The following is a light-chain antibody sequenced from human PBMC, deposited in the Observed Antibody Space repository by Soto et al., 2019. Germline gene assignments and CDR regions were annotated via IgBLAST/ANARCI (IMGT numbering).Light chain of an antibody. CDR1: QSVSSN. CDR3: QQRSKWIT. V-gene: IGKV3-11*01. J-gene: IGKJ5*01. Sequence: EIVMTQSPATLSVSPGEGATLSCRASQSVSSNLAWYQQKPGQAPRLLIYDASNRATGIPARFSGSGSGTDFTLTISSLEPEDFAVYYCQQRSKWITFGQGTRLEIK. CDR2: DAS.